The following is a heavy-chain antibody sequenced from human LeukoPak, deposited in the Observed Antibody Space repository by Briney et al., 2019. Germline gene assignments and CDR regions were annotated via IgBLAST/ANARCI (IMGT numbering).Heavy chain of an antibody. J-gene: IGHJ5*02. CDR1: GGSISSSSYY. CDR2: IYYSGST. D-gene: IGHD5-12*01. CDR3: ARDWGYSGYDYSNNWFDP. V-gene: IGHV4-39*07. Sequence: PSETLSLTCTVSGGSISSSSYYWGWIRQPPGKGLEWIGSIYYSGSTYYNPSLKSRVTISVDTSKNQFSLKLSSVTAADTAVYYCARDWGYSGYDYSNNWFDPWGQGTLVTVSS.